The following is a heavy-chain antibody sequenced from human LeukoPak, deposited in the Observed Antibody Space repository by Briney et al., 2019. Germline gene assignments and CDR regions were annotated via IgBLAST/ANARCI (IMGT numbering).Heavy chain of an antibody. Sequence: SETLSPTCAVYGGSFSGYYWSWIRQPPGKGLEWIGEINHSGSTNYNPSLKSRVTISVDTSKNQFSLKLSSVTAADTAVYYCARAPRITMVRGVPSGYYYYGMDVWGQGTTVTVSS. CDR2: INHSGST. D-gene: IGHD3-10*01. CDR3: ARAPRITMVRGVPSGYYYYGMDV. J-gene: IGHJ6*02. CDR1: GGSFSGYY. V-gene: IGHV4-34*01.